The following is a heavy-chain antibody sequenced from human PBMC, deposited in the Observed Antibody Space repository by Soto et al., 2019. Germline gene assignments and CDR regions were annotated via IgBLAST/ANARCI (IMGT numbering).Heavy chain of an antibody. Sequence: SETLSLTCTVSGGSISSSSYYWGWIRQPPGKGLEWIGSIYYSGSTYYNPSLKSRVTISVDTSKNQFSLKLSSVTAADTAVYYCAGLWFGESYYYYGMDVWGQGTTVTVSS. CDR2: IYYSGST. J-gene: IGHJ6*02. CDR3: AGLWFGESYYYYGMDV. D-gene: IGHD3-10*01. CDR1: GGSISSSSYY. V-gene: IGHV4-39*01.